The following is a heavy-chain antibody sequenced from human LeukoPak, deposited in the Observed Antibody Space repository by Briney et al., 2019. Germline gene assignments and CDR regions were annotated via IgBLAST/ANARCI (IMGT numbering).Heavy chain of an antibody. CDR1: GGSISSYY. V-gene: IGHV4-59*01. CDR2: IYYSGST. CDR3: ARGLGAFDI. J-gene: IGHJ3*02. D-gene: IGHD3-16*01. Sequence: ASETLSLTCTVSGGSISSYYWSWIRQPPGKGLEWIGYIYYSGSTNYNPSLKSRVTISVDTSKNQFSLELSSVTAADTAVYYCARGLGAFDIWGQGTMVTVSS.